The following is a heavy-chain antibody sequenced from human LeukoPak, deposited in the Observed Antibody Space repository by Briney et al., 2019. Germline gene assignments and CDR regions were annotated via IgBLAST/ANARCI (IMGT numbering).Heavy chain of an antibody. CDR3: ARGLTMIVVVIGEPYYFDY. D-gene: IGHD3-22*01. CDR2: NSSNSSYI. J-gene: IGHJ4*02. Sequence: GGSLRLSCAASGFTFSSYSINWVRQAPGKGLEWVSSNSSNSSYIYYAHSVKGRFTISRDNAKNSLYLQMNSLRAEDTAVYYCARGLTMIVVVIGEPYYFDYWGQGTLVTVSS. V-gene: IGHV3-21*01. CDR1: GFTFSSYS.